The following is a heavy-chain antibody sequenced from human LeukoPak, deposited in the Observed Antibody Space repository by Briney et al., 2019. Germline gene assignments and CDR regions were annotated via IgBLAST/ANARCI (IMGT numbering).Heavy chain of an antibody. V-gene: IGHV3-9*01. Sequence: GGSLRLSCAASGFTFDDYAMHWVRQAPGKGLEWVSGISWNSGSIGYADSVKGRFTISRDNAKNSLYLQMNSLRAEDTALYYCAKDRSGYSTYYFGYWGQGTLVTVSS. CDR1: GFTFDDYA. CDR3: AKDRSGYSTYYFGY. J-gene: IGHJ4*02. D-gene: IGHD6-13*01. CDR2: ISWNSGSI.